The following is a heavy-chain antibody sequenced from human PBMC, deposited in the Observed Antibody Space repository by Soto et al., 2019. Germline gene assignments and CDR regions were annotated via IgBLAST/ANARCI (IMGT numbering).Heavy chain of an antibody. Sequence: ASVKVSCKASGYTFTRYGISWVRQAPGQDLEWMGWISGYNGDTNYAQKFQDRVSMTIDTSTGTAYMELRSLTSDDTAIYYCAKNGQPPYYYYGLDVWRQGTKVTVSS. CDR1: GYTFTRYG. CDR2: ISGYNGDT. D-gene: IGHD2-8*01. CDR3: AKNGQPPYYYYGLDV. V-gene: IGHV1-18*01. J-gene: IGHJ6*02.